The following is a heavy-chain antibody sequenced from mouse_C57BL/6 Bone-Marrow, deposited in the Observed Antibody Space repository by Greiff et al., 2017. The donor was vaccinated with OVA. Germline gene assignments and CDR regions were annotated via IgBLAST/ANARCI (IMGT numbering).Heavy chain of an antibody. D-gene: IGHD1-1*01. CDR1: GYTFTSYW. CDR3: ARVGFTTVVATDYCDY. V-gene: IGHV1-55*01. CDR2: IYPGSGST. J-gene: IGHJ2*01. Sequence: QVQLQQPGAELVKPGASVKMSCKASGYTFTSYWITWVKQRPGQGLEWIGDIYPGSGSTNYNEKFKSKATLTVDTSSSTAYMQLSSLTSEDSAVYYCARVGFTTVVATDYCDYWGQGTTLTVSS.